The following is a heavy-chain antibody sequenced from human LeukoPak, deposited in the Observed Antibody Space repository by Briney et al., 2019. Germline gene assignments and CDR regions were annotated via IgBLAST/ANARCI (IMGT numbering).Heavy chain of an antibody. Sequence: GGSLRLSCAASGFTFSSYWMSWVRQAPGKGLERVANIKQDGSEKYYVDSVKGRFTISRDNAKNSLYLQMNSLRAEDTAVYYCARDGGGFDWLEWGYYYYYMDVWGKGTTVTISS. D-gene: IGHD3-9*01. CDR2: IKQDGSEK. V-gene: IGHV3-7*01. CDR3: ARDGGGFDWLEWGYYYYYMDV. J-gene: IGHJ6*03. CDR1: GFTFSSYW.